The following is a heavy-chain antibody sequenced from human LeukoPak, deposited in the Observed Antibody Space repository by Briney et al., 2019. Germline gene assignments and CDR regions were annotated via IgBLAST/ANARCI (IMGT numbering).Heavy chain of an antibody. CDR1: GGSISSSSYY. CDR2: IYYSGST. V-gene: IGHV4-39*01. D-gene: IGHD3-3*01. J-gene: IGHJ4*02. CDR3: ARSQYYDFRSGYYTPFDY. Sequence: SETLSLTCTVSGGSISSSSYYWGWIRQPPGKGLEWIGSIYYSGSTYYNPSLKSRVTISVATSKNKFSLKLSSVTAADTAVYYCARSQYYDFRSGYYTPFDYSGRGTLVTVSS.